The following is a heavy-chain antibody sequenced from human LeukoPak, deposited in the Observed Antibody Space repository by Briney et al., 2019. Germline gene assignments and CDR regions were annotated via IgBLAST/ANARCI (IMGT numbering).Heavy chain of an antibody. D-gene: IGHD7-27*01. V-gene: IGHV4-39*07. J-gene: IGHJ4*02. CDR3: ARGNSDWGYYFDY. CDR1: GGSISSSSYS. Sequence: KPSETLSLTCTVSGGSISSSSYSWGWIRQPPGKGLEWIGSIYYSGSTNYNPSLKSRVTISVDTSKNQFSLKLSSVTAADTAVYYCARGNSDWGYYFDYWGQGTLVTISS. CDR2: IYYSGST.